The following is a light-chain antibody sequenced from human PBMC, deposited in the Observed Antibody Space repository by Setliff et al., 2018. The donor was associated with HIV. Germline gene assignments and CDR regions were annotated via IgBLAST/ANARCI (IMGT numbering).Light chain of an antibody. J-gene: IGLJ1*01. Sequence: QSALTQPPSVSGSPGQSITISCTGTSRDVGGYNYVSWYQQHPGKAPKLMIYEVSNRPSGVSNRFSGSKSGNTASLTISGLQAEDEADYYCSSYTSSSTLYVFGTGTKVTVL. CDR3: SSYTSSSTLYV. V-gene: IGLV2-14*01. CDR2: EVS. CDR1: SRDVGGYNY.